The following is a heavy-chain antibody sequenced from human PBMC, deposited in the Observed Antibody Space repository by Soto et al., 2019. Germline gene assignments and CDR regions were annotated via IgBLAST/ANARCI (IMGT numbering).Heavy chain of an antibody. Sequence: QVHLVQSGAEVKKPGTSLKVSCKASGYTFTDFYLHWVIQVPGRGPEWVGWFNPNSGGTNFGRKFQGTAIMTSDTASNTAYMELNGLTSDDAALYYGAWPASPRMDADGLDFWGQGTMFTVSS. J-gene: IGHJ3*01. CDR2: FNPNSGGT. CDR1: GYTFTDFY. V-gene: IGHV1-2*02. D-gene: IGHD2-2*03. CDR3: AWPASPRMDADGLDF.